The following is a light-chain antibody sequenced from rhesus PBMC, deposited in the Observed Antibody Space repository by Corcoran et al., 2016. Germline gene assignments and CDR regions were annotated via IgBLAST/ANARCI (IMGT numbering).Light chain of an antibody. CDR1: QSVSSY. V-gene: IGKV3-10*01. CDR3: YQHSSGYS. Sequence: QVILTQSPATLSLSPGERATLSCRASQSVSSYLAWSQQKPGQAPRLLICGASSRATGIPDRFSGGGSGTDFPITISSLEPEDVGVYHCYQHSSGYSFGQGTKVEIK. J-gene: IGKJ2*01. CDR2: GAS.